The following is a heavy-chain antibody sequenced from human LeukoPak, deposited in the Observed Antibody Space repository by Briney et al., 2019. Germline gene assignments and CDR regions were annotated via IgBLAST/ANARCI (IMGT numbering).Heavy chain of an antibody. J-gene: IGHJ4*02. CDR3: ARGGDWKFDY. CDR2: IHHSGRL. V-gene: IGHV4-4*02. Sequence: SETLSLTCAVSGDSIGSNKWWTWVRQPPGKGLEWIGEIHHSGRLNYSPSLKSRVTISVDKSKNHFSLNLNSITPADTAIYYCARGGDWKFDYWGQEALVTVSS. CDR1: GDSIGSNKW. D-gene: IGHD1-1*01.